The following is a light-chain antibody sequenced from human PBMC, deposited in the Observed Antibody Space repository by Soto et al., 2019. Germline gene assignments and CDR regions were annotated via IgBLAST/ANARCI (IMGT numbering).Light chain of an antibody. Sequence: DIQLTQSPSFLSASVGDRVTITCRASQGISSYLAWYQQKPGKAPKLLIYAASTLQSGVPSRFSGSGSGTEFTLTISSLQPEDFATYYCQQLNSYPPWTFGQGTKV. CDR2: AAS. CDR1: QGISSY. CDR3: QQLNSYPPWT. J-gene: IGKJ1*01. V-gene: IGKV1-9*01.